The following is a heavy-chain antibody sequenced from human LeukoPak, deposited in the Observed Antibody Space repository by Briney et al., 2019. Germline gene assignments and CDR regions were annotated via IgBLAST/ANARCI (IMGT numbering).Heavy chain of an antibody. Sequence: GGSLRLSCAASGLTFSSHWMHWIRQAPGKGLEWVAVISYDGSNKYYADSVKGRFTISRDNSKNTLYLQMNSLRAEDTAVYYCAKVGDYRAFDIWGQGTMVTVSS. CDR1: GLTFSSHW. CDR3: AKVGDYRAFDI. CDR2: ISYDGSNK. D-gene: IGHD4-17*01. V-gene: IGHV3-30*18. J-gene: IGHJ3*02.